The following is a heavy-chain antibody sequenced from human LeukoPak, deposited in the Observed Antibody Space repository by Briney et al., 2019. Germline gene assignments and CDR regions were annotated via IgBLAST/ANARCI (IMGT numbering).Heavy chain of an antibody. CDR3: TRDLGVDTTMIFFDY. Sequence: GASVKVSCKASGYTFTSYGISWVRQAPGQGLEWMGWISAYNGHTNYAQKLQGRVTMTTDTSTSTAYMEIRSLRSDDTAVYYCTRDLGVDTTMIFFDYWGQGSLVTVSS. CDR2: ISAYNGHT. V-gene: IGHV1-18*01. D-gene: IGHD5-18*01. CDR1: GYTFTSYG. J-gene: IGHJ4*02.